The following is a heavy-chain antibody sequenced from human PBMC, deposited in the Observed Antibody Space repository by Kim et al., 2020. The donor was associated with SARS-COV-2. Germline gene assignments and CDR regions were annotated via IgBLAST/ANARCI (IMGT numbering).Heavy chain of an antibody. CDR3: AKNYYDTSRYFFHY. CDR1: GFTFSDYA. CDR2: ISHIGSNI. J-gene: IGHJ4*02. V-gene: IGHV3-23*01. D-gene: IGHD3-22*01. Sequence: GGSLRLSCAASGFTFSDYAMSWIRQAPGKGLEWVSAISHIGSNIYYADSVKGRFTISRDNSKNTLYLQMNSLRAEDTAVYYCAKNYYDTSRYFFHYWGQGTLVTVSS.